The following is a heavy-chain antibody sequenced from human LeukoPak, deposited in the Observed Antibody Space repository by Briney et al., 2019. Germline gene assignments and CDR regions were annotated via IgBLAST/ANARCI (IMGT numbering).Heavy chain of an antibody. J-gene: IGHJ3*02. CDR2: IYYSGST. V-gene: IGHV4-39*01. CDR1: GGSISSSGYY. CDR3: ALGVAEDVLDI. Sequence: SQTLSLTCTVSGGSISSSGYYWGWIRQPPGKGLEWIGSIYYSGSTYYNPSLKSRVTIFVDTSKNQFSLKLSSVTAADTAVYYCALGVAEDVLDIWGQGTMVTVSS.